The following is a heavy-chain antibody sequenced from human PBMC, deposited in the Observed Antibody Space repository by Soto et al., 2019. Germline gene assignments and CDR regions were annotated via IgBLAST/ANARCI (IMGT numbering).Heavy chain of an antibody. Sequence: GRTLRLSFTDSGFTFSSYAMSWVRLAPGKGLVWVYRIKSDGSGTYYAVSVEGRLTISRDNAKNTLYLQMNSLSAADTAVYYCARGDGDRLDGNGYLARHWGQGILVTVSS. CDR3: ARGDGDRLDGNGYLARH. V-gene: IGHV3-74*01. CDR1: GFTFSSYA. D-gene: IGHD5-18*01. J-gene: IGHJ4*02. CDR2: IKSDGSGT.